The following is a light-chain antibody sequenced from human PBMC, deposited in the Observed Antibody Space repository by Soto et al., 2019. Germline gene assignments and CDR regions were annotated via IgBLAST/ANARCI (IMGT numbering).Light chain of an antibody. CDR3: SSYAGSNNYV. J-gene: IGLJ1*01. Sequence: PGQSVTISCTGTSSDVGGYKYVSWYQQYPGKAPKLMIYEVNKRPSGVPDRFSGSKSGNTASLTVSGLQTEDEADYYCSSYAGSNNYVFGTGTKVTVL. V-gene: IGLV2-8*01. CDR2: EVN. CDR1: SSDVGGYKY.